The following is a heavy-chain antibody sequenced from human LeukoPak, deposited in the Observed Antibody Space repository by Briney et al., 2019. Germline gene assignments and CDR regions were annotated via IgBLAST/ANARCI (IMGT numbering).Heavy chain of an antibody. CDR2: IWYDGSNK. Sequence: GGSLRLSCAASGFTFSSYAMSWVRQAPGKGLEWVAVIWYDGSNKYYADSVKGRFTISRDNSKNTLYLQMNSLRAEDTAVYYCARDGPQAYYYGSGSYYNTFDYWGQGTLVTVSS. CDR3: ARDGPQAYYYGSGSYYNTFDY. D-gene: IGHD3-10*01. J-gene: IGHJ4*02. CDR1: GFTFSSYA. V-gene: IGHV3-33*08.